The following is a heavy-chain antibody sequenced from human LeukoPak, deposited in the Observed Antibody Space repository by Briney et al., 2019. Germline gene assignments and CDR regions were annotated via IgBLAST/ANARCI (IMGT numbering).Heavy chain of an antibody. CDR2: IKQDGSEK. CDR3: ARDVGRVDY. Sequence: PGGSLRLSCTASGFTFSNYWMHWVRQAPGKGLEWVANIKQDGSEKYYVDSVKGRFTISRDNAKNSLYLQMNSLRAEDTAVYYCARDVGRVDYWGQGTLVTVSS. CDR1: GFTFSNYW. V-gene: IGHV3-7*01. J-gene: IGHJ4*02. D-gene: IGHD1-1*01.